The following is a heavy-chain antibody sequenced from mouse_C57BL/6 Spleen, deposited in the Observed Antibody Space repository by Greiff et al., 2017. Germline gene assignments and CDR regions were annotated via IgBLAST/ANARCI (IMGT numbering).Heavy chain of an antibody. Sequence: VQLKESGPGLVKPSPSLSLTCSVTGYSITSGYYWNWIRQFPGNKLEWMGYISYDGSNNYNPSLKNRISITRDTSKNQFFLKLNSVTTEDTATYYCASNSNWYFDVWGTGTTVTVSS. CDR2: ISYDGSN. J-gene: IGHJ1*03. D-gene: IGHD2-5*01. CDR1: GYSITSGYY. V-gene: IGHV3-6*01. CDR3: ASNSNWYFDV.